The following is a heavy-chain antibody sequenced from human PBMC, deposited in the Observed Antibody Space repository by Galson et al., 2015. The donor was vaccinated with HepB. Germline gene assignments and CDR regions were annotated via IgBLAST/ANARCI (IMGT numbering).Heavy chain of an antibody. Sequence: SVKVSCKASGGTFSSYAISWVRQAPGQGLGWMGRIIPILGIANYAQKFQGRVTITADKSTSTAYMELSSLRSEDTAVYYCASSGAYYYYYMDVWGKGTTVTVSS. CDR3: ASSGAYYYYYMDV. D-gene: IGHD2-8*02. J-gene: IGHJ6*03. V-gene: IGHV1-69*04. CDR1: GGTFSSYA. CDR2: IIPILGIA.